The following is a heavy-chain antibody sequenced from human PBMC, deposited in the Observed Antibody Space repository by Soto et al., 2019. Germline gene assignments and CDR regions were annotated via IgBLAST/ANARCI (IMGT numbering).Heavy chain of an antibody. J-gene: IGHJ4*02. CDR3: ARGVVIRDSSGVGVFDY. CDR2: IWYDGSNK. D-gene: IGHD3-22*01. CDR1: GFTFSSYG. V-gene: IGHV3-33*01. Sequence: QVQLVESGGGVVQPGRSLRLSCAASGFTFSSYGMHWVRQAPGKGLEWVAVIWYDGSNKYYADSVKGRFTISRDNSKNTLYLQMNSLRAEDTAVYYCARGVVIRDSSGVGVFDYWGQGTLVTVSS.